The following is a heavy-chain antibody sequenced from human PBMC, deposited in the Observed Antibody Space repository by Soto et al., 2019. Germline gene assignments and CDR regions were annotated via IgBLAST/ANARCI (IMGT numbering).Heavy chain of an antibody. CDR3: AKDLRSYLYASDVGTGGMDV. J-gene: IGHJ6*02. V-gene: IGHV3-30*18. CDR1: GFTFSSYG. CDR2: ISHDGSNK. Sequence: QLQLVESGGGVVQPGRSLRLSCVASGFTFSSYGMHWVRQAPGKGLEWLAAISHDGSNKYYADSVKGQFTISRDRSKNTLYLQMNSLRLEDTAVYYCAKDLRSYLYASDVGTGGMDVWGQGNTVTVSS. D-gene: IGHD1-26*01.